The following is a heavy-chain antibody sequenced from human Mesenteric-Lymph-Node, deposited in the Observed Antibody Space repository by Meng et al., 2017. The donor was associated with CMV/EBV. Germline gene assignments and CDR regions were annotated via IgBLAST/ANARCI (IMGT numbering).Heavy chain of an antibody. J-gene: IGHJ6*02. CDR2: ISSSSSYI. CDR1: GFTFSSYS. Sequence: GGSLRLSCAASGFTFSSYSMNWVRQAPGKGLEWVSSISSSSSYIYYADSVKGRFTISRDNAKDSLYLQMNSLRAEDTAVYYCAREDSKFYYYGMDVWGRGTTVTVSS. CDR3: AREDSKFYYYGMDV. V-gene: IGHV3-21*01.